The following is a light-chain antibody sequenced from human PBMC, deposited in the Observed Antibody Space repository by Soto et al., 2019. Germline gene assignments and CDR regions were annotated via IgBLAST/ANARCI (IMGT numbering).Light chain of an antibody. J-gene: IGLJ1*01. CDR2: DNN. CDR1: SSNIGKNY. CDR3: GTWDSNLNVGV. Sequence: QSVLTQPPSMSATPGQKVTISCSGGSSNIGKNYVSWYQQLPGTAPKLLIYDNNKRPSGIPDRFSGSKSGTSATLGITGLQAGDEPDYYCGTWDSNLNVGVFGAGTKLTVL. V-gene: IGLV1-51*01.